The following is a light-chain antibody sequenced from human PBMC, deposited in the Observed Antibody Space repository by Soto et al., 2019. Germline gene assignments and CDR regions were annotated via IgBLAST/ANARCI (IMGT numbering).Light chain of an antibody. CDR3: QQRSSWPRT. J-gene: IGKJ1*01. CDR2: DAS. CDR1: QSISSD. Sequence: EIVLTQSPATLSLSPGERATLSCRASQSISSDLAWYQQKPGQAPRLFIYDASNRVTGIPARFRSSGSGTDFTLTISTLEPEDFAVCYCQQRSSWPRTFGQGTKVDIK. V-gene: IGKV3-11*01.